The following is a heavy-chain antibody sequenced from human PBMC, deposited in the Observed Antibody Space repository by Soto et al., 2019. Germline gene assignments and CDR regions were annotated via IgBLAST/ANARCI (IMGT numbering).Heavy chain of an antibody. D-gene: IGHD3-10*01. CDR1: GGTFSSYA. CDR2: IIPIFGTA. Sequence: QVQLVQSGAEVKKPGSSVKVSCKASGGTFSSYAISWVRQAPGQGLEWMGGIIPIFGTANYAQKFQGRVTITADESTSTAYMELSSLRSEDTAVYYCASQYYYGSADYYYGMDVWGQGTTVTVSS. J-gene: IGHJ6*02. V-gene: IGHV1-69*01. CDR3: ASQYYYGSADYYYGMDV.